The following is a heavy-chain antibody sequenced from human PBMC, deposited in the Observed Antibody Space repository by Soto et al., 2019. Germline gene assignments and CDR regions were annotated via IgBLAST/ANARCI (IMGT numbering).Heavy chain of an antibody. CDR2: ISDSGTLT. V-gene: IGHV3-23*01. Sequence: GGSLRLSCAASGFTFSSYAMKWVRQAPGKGLEWVSLISDSGTLTYYADSVKGRFTISRDNSGNTLFLQMYSLGAEDTAVYYCARYIPGVRYYGMDVWGQGTTVTVSS. CDR3: ARYIPGVRYYGMDV. CDR1: GFTFSSYA. J-gene: IGHJ6*02. D-gene: IGHD2-2*01.